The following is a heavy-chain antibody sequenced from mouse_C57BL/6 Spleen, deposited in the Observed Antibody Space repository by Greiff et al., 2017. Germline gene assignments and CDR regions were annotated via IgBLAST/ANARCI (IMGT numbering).Heavy chain of an antibody. J-gene: IGHJ2*01. CDR3: ASYWEADLWDY. D-gene: IGHD4-1*01. CDR1: GYAFSSYW. Sequence: QVQLQQSGAELVKPGASVKISCKASGYAFSSYWMNCVKQRPGQGLEWIGQIYPGDGYTNYNGKFKGKATLTADKSSSTAYMQLSSLTSGDTAVDFWASYWEADLWDYWGQGTTLTVSS. V-gene: IGHV1-80*01. CDR2: IYPGDGYT.